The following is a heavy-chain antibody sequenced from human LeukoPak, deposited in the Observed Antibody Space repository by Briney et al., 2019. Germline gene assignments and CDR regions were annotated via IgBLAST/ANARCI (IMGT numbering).Heavy chain of an antibody. J-gene: IGHJ4*02. D-gene: IGHD6-19*01. V-gene: IGHV3-23*01. Sequence: GGSLRLSCAASGFIFSDFDMSWVRQAPGKGLEWVSAISHSGRSTYYADSVKGRFTISRDNSKNALYLEMNSLRADDTAVYYCAKAVAVALDYWGQGTLVTVSS. CDR3: AKAVAVALDY. CDR2: ISHSGRST. CDR1: GFIFSDFD.